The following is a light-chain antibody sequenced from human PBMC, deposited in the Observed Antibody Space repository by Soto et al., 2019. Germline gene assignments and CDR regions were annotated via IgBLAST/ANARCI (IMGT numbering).Light chain of an antibody. CDR1: QTILFSSDNNNY. CDR3: QQYYSLPFS. V-gene: IGKV4-1*01. Sequence: DIVMTQSPDSLSVSLGGRATINCRSSQTILFSSDNNNYLAWYQQRPGQPPKLLVYWASTRESGVPDRFSGSGSGKDFSLTIAGLRAEDAAVYYCQQYYSLPFSFGPGTTVDI. J-gene: IGKJ3*01. CDR2: WAS.